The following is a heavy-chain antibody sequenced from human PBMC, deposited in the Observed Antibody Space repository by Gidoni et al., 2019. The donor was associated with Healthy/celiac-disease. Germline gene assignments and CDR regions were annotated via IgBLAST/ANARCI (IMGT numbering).Heavy chain of an antibody. CDR3: AGQKGYCSGGSCYYYYYGMDV. CDR2: INHSGST. Sequence: QVQLQQWGAGLLKPSETLSLTCAVYGGSFSGYYWSWIRQPPGKGLEWIGEINHSGSTNYNPSLKIRVTISVDTSKNQFSLKLSSVTAADTAVYYCAGQKGYCSGGSCYYYYYGMDVWGQGTTVTVSS. V-gene: IGHV4-34*01. CDR1: GGSFSGYY. J-gene: IGHJ6*02. D-gene: IGHD2-15*01.